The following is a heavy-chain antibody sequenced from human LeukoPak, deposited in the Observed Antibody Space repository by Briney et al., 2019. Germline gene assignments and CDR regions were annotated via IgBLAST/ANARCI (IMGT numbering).Heavy chain of an antibody. V-gene: IGHV4-34*01. Sequence: NSSETLTLTCAVYGGSFSDYYWRWIRQPPGKGLEWIGTIYYSGSTYYNPSLKSRVTISVDTSKNQFSLKLSSVTAADTAVYYCARVPTVTFFDYWGQGTLVTVSS. D-gene: IGHD4-17*01. CDR2: IYYSGST. J-gene: IGHJ4*02. CDR3: ARVPTVTFFDY. CDR1: GGSFSDYY.